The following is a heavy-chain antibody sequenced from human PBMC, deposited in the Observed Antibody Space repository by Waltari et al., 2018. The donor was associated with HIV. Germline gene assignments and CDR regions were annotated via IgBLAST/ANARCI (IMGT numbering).Heavy chain of an antibody. D-gene: IGHD6-6*01. CDR1: GGTFSSYA. CDR2: MIPIFGTA. CDR3: ARGGLVTPSGMDV. J-gene: IGHJ6*02. V-gene: IGHV1-69*12. Sequence: QVQLVQSGAEVKKPGSSVKVSCKASGGTFSSYAISWVRQAPGQGLGWMGGMIPIFGTANDEQKCKGRVTITADESTSTAYMELSSLRSEDTAVYYCARGGLVTPSGMDVWGQGTAVTVSS.